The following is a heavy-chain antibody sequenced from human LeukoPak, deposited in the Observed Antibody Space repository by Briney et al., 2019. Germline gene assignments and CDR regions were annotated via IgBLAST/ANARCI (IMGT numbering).Heavy chain of an antibody. CDR3: ARAAYYDSSVDY. Sequence: ASVKVSCKASGYTFTGYYMHWVRQAPGQGLVWMGRINPNSGGTNYAQKFQGRVTMTRDTSISTAYMELSRLRSDDTAVYYCARAAYYDSSVDYWGQGTLVTVSS. J-gene: IGHJ4*02. CDR1: GYTFTGYY. V-gene: IGHV1-2*06. D-gene: IGHD3-22*01. CDR2: INPNSGGT.